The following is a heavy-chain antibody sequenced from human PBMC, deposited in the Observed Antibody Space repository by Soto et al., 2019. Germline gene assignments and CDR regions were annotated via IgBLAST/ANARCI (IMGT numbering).Heavy chain of an antibody. CDR1: GFTFSSYA. CDR3: AKDQGNWNYGKFDY. Sequence: EVQLLESGGGLVQPGGSLRLSCAASGFTFSSYAMSWVRQAPGKGLEWVSAISGSGGSTYYADSVKGRFTISRDNSMNTLYPQLNSLTAEDTAVYYCAKDQGNWNYGKFDYWVQGTLVTVSS. CDR2: ISGSGGST. J-gene: IGHJ4*02. V-gene: IGHV3-23*01. D-gene: IGHD1-7*01.